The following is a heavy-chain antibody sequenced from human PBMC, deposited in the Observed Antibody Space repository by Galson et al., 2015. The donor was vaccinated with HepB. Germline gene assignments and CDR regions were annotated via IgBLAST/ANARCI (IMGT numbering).Heavy chain of an antibody. V-gene: IGHV3-30-3*01. D-gene: IGHD6-6*01. J-gene: IGHJ4*02. CDR1: GFTFSSYA. CDR2: ISYDGSNK. Sequence: SLRLSCAASGFTFSSYAMHWVRQAPGKGLEWVAVISYDGSNKYYADSVKGRFTISRDNSKNTLYLQMNSLRAEDTAVYYCARDFHSSSAVEPEYYFDYWGQGTLVTVSS. CDR3: ARDFHSSSAVEPEYYFDY.